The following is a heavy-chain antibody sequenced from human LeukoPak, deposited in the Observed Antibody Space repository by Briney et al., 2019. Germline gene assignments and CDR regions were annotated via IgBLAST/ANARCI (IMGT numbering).Heavy chain of an antibody. Sequence: GGSLRLSCAASGFTFSSYWMSWVRQAPGKGLEXXXXIKQDGSEKYYVDSVKGRFTISRDNAKNSLYLQMNSLRAEDTAVYYCARVNNTVVTPPYFDYWGQGTLVPVSS. CDR3: ARVNNTVVTPPYFDY. CDR2: IKQDGSEK. CDR1: GFTFSSYW. D-gene: IGHD4-23*01. V-gene: IGHV3-7*01. J-gene: IGHJ4*02.